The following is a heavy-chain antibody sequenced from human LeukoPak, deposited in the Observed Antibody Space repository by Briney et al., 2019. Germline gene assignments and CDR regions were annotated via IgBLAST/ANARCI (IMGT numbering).Heavy chain of an antibody. V-gene: IGHV3-23*01. J-gene: IGHJ6*02. CDR3: AKAPLLRYFGYPESYYYGMDV. CDR1: GFTFSSYA. D-gene: IGHD3-9*01. CDR2: ISGSGGST. Sequence: GGSLRLSCAASGFTFSSYAMSWVRQAPGKGLEWVSAISGSGGSTYYADSVKGRFTISRDNSKNTLYLQMNSLRAEDTAVYYCAKAPLLRYFGYPESYYYGMDVWGQGTTVTVSS.